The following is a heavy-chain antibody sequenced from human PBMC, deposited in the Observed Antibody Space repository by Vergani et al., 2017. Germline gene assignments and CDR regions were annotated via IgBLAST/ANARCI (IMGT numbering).Heavy chain of an antibody. CDR1: GFTFSSYG. CDR2: ISYDGSNK. D-gene: IGHD1-26*01. V-gene: IGHV3-30*18. J-gene: IGHJ4*02. CDR3: AKERAIGRWELLSRYFDY. Sequence: QVQLVESGGGVVQPGRSLRLSCAASGFTFSSYGMHWVRQAPGKGLEWVAVISYDGSNKYYADSVKGRFTISRDNSKNTLYLQMNSLRAEDTAVYYCAKERAIGRWELLSRYFDYWGQGTLVTVSS.